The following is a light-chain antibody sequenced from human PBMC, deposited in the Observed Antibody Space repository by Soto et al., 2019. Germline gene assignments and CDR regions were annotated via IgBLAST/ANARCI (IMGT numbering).Light chain of an antibody. Sequence: EIELTQSPATLSLSPGERATLSCRASQSVSSYLAWYQQKPGQTPRLLIYDASNRATGIPARFSGSGSGTDFTLTISSLEPEDFAVYYCQQRSSWPRTFGQGTNLEIK. V-gene: IGKV3-11*01. J-gene: IGKJ2*01. CDR1: QSVSSY. CDR3: QQRSSWPRT. CDR2: DAS.